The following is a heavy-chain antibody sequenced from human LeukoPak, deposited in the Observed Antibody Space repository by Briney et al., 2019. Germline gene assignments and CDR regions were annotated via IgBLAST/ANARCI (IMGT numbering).Heavy chain of an antibody. V-gene: IGHV3-23*01. CDR1: GFNFRDYG. CDR3: AKDLDGSGMYGGTDS. CDR2: ITASARTT. D-gene: IGHD6-19*01. J-gene: IGHJ4*02. Sequence: GGSLRLSCEASGFNFRDYGMNWVRQAPGKGLEWVSGITASARTTYYADSVRGRFTIYSDNSKNTLSLQMSSLRAEDTAVYYCAKDLDGSGMYGGTDSWGQGTPVTVSS.